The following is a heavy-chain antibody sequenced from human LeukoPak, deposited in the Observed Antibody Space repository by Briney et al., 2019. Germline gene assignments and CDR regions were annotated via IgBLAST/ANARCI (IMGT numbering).Heavy chain of an antibody. Sequence: GGSLRLSCAASGFTFSSYGMHWVRQAPGKGREGVAVIWYDGSNKYYADSVKGRFTISRDNSKNTLYLQMNSLRAEDTAVYYCARDHRVTIFGVVYYYYMDVWGKGTTVTVSS. CDR1: GFTFSSYG. V-gene: IGHV3-33*01. J-gene: IGHJ6*03. D-gene: IGHD3-3*01. CDR3: ARDHRVTIFGVVYYYYMDV. CDR2: IWYDGSNK.